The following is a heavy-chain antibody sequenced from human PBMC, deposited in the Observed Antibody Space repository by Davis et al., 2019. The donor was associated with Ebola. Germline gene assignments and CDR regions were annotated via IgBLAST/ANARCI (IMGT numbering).Heavy chain of an antibody. V-gene: IGHV3-74*01. D-gene: IGHD2-2*01. Sequence: GESLKISCAASGFTFSSYWMHWVRQAPGKGLVWVSRINSDGSSTSYADSVKGRFTISRDNAKNTLYLQMNSLRAEDTAVYYCARALWSSSTSCYFDYWGQGTLVTVSS. CDR2: INSDGSST. CDR3: ARALWSSSTSCYFDY. J-gene: IGHJ4*02. CDR1: GFTFSSYW.